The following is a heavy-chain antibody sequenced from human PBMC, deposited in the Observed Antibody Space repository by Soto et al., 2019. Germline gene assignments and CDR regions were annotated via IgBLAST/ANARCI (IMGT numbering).Heavy chain of an antibody. CDR2: ISSSSSYI. CDR1: GFTFSSYS. Sequence: EVQLVESGGGLVKPGGSLRLSCAASGFTFSSYSMNWVRQAPGKGLEWVSSISSSSSYIYYADSVKGRFTISRDNAKNSLYLKMNSLRAEDTAVYYCARDLGIAAAGPNYFDYWGQGTLVTVSS. D-gene: IGHD6-13*01. V-gene: IGHV3-21*01. CDR3: ARDLGIAAAGPNYFDY. J-gene: IGHJ4*02.